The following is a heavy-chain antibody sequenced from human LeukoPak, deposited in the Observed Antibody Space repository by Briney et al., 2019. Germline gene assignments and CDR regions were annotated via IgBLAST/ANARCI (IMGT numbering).Heavy chain of an antibody. CDR2: ISWKSGTI. V-gene: IGHV3-9*01. CDR1: GFTLDDFA. D-gene: IGHD1-14*01. CDR3: AKGHITSVQFNWFDP. Sequence: PGGSLRLSCAASGFTLDDFAMHWVRQAPGKGLEWVSGISWKSGTIAYADSVKGRFTISRDNAKNSLYLQMNSLRAEDTALYYCAKGHITSVQFNWFDPWGQGTLVTVSS. J-gene: IGHJ5*02.